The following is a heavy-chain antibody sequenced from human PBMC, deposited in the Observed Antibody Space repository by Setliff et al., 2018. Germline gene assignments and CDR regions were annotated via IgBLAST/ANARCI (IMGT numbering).Heavy chain of an antibody. Sequence: PGGSLRLSCVASGFTFSNYGMHWVRQAPGKGLEWVALIWNDGSTKFYGDSVKGRFTISRDNAKNSLYLQMNSLRAEDTAVYYCARDLGYDFWSGYDYYFDYWGQGTLVTVSS. V-gene: IGHV3-33*01. CDR3: ARDLGYDFWSGYDYYFDY. CDR2: IWNDGSTK. CDR1: GFTFSNYG. D-gene: IGHD3-3*01. J-gene: IGHJ4*02.